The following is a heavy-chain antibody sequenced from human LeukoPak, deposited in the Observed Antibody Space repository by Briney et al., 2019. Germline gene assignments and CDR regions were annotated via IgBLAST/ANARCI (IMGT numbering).Heavy chain of an antibody. V-gene: IGHV1-69*13. Sequence: SVKVSCKASGGTFSSYAISWVRRAPGQGLEWMGGIIPIFGTANYAQKFQGRVTITADESTSTAYMELSSLRSEDTAVYYCARSRSPYYYDSSGYGLVDYWGQGTLVTVSS. CDR1: GGTFSSYA. D-gene: IGHD3-22*01. J-gene: IGHJ4*02. CDR3: ARSRSPYYYDSSGYGLVDY. CDR2: IIPIFGTA.